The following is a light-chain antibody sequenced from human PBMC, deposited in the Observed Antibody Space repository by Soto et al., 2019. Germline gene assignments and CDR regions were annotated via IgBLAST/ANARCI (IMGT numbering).Light chain of an antibody. J-gene: IGKJ4*01. CDR2: GAS. V-gene: IGKV3-20*01. Sequence: EIVLTQSPGTPSLSPGERATLSCRASQSLSSNYLAWYQQKPGQAPRLLIYGASSRATGIPDRFSGSGSATDFTLTINRLEPEDFAVYYCQQYGTSPPLAFGGGTKVEIK. CDR1: QSLSSNY. CDR3: QQYGTSPPLA.